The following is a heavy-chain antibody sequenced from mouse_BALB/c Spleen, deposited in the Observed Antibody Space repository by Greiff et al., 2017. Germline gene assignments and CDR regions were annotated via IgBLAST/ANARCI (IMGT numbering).Heavy chain of an antibody. CDR2: IRLKSNNYAT. J-gene: IGHJ1*01. Sequence: EVKVEESGGGLVQPGGSMKLSCVASGFTFSNYWMNWVRQSPEKGLEWVAEIRLKSNNYATHYAESVKGRFTISRDDSKSSVYLQMNNLRAEDTGIYYCTRPYDGYYRGYWYFDVWGAGTTVTVSS. D-gene: IGHD2-3*01. V-gene: IGHV6-6*02. CDR1: GFTFSNYW. CDR3: TRPYDGYYRGYWYFDV.